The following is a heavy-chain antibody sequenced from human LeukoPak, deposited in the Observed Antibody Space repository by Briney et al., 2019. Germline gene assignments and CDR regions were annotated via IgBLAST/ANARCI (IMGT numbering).Heavy chain of an antibody. V-gene: IGHV4-61*02. J-gene: IGHJ5*02. Sequence: PSQTLSLTCTVSGGSISSGSYYWSWIRQPAGKGLEWIGRIYTSGSTNYNPSLKSRVTISVDTSKNQFSLKLSSVTAADTAVYYCARVLSGTGTTGWVFNWFDPWGQGTLVTVSS. D-gene: IGHD1-1*01. CDR1: GGSISSGSYY. CDR2: IYTSGST. CDR3: ARVLSGTGTTGWVFNWFDP.